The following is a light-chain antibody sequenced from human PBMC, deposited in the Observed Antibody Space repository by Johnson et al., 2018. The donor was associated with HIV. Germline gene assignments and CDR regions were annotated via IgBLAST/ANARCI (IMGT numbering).Light chain of an antibody. CDR2: DNN. CDR3: GTWDSSLTSYV. J-gene: IGLJ1*01. Sequence: QAVLTQPPSVSAAPGQKVTISCSGSSSDMGNYAVSWYQQLPGTAPKLLIYDNNKRPSGIPGRFSGSKSGPSATLGITGLQTGDEADYYCGTWDSSLTSYVFGAGTKVTVL. CDR1: SSDMGNYA. V-gene: IGLV1-51*01.